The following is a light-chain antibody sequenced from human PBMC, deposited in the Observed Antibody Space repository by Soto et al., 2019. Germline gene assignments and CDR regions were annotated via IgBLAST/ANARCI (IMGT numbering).Light chain of an antibody. V-gene: IGKV3-15*01. CDR2: HAS. CDR1: QSVSSN. Sequence: EIVMTQSPATLSVSPGGRATLSCRASQSVSSNLAWYQQKPGQAPRLLIYHASTRATGIPARFSGSGSGTDFTLTISSLQSEDFAVYYCQQYNRWPLTFGGGTKVEIK. CDR3: QQYNRWPLT. J-gene: IGKJ4*01.